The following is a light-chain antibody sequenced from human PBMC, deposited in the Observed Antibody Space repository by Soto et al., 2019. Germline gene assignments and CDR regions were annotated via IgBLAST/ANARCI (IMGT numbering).Light chain of an antibody. CDR3: QQYNNWPPA. J-gene: IGKJ1*01. Sequence: EIVMTQSPATLSVSPGERATLSCMASQSVSGNLAWYQQKPGQAPRLLIYGASTRATGIPARFSGSGSGTEFTLTISSLQSEDFAVYYCQQYNNWPPAFGQGPKVEIK. CDR1: QSVSGN. V-gene: IGKV3-15*01. CDR2: GAS.